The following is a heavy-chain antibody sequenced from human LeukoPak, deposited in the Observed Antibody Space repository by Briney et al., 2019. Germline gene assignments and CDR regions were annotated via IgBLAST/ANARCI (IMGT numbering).Heavy chain of an antibody. CDR3: ARDRYYYDSSGYYLPFDY. J-gene: IGHJ4*02. Sequence: SETLSLTCTVSGYSISSGYFWGWMRQPPGKGLEWIGSIYQSETAHYNPSLKSRVTISVDTSKNQFSLQLNSVTPEDTAVYYCARDRYYYDSSGYYLPFDYWGQGTLVTVSS. CDR1: GYSISSGYF. D-gene: IGHD3-22*01. V-gene: IGHV4-38-2*02. CDR2: IYQSETA.